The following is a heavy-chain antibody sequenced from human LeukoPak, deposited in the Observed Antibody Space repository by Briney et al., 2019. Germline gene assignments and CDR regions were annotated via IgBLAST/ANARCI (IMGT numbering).Heavy chain of an antibody. J-gene: IGHJ4*02. Sequence: GASVKVSCKASGYTFTSYGISWVRQAPGQGLEWMGWISAYNGNTNYAQKLQGRVTMTTDTSTSTAYMELRSLRSDDTAVYYCARAYGSGVRRSSYFDYWGQGTLVTVSS. CDR1: GYTFTSYG. CDR3: ARAYGSGVRRSSYFDY. CDR2: ISAYNGNT. D-gene: IGHD3-10*01. V-gene: IGHV1-18*01.